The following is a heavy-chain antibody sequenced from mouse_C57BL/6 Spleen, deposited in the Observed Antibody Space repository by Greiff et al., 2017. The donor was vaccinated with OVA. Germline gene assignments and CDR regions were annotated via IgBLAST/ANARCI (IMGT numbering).Heavy chain of an antibody. V-gene: IGHV1-26*01. CDR3: ARPYYYGMVLGFDV. Sequence: VQLQQSGPELVKPGASVKISCKASGYTFTDYYMNWVKQSHGKSLEWIGDINPNNGGTSYNQKFKGKATLTVDKSSSTAYMELRSLTSEDSAVYYCARPYYYGMVLGFDVWGTGTTVTVSS. CDR1: GYTFTDYY. CDR2: INPNNGGT. D-gene: IGHD1-1*01. J-gene: IGHJ1*03.